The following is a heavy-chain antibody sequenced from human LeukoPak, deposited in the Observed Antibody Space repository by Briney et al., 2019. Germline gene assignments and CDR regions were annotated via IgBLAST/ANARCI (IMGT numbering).Heavy chain of an antibody. CDR2: ISSDGDST. J-gene: IGHJ3*02. D-gene: IGHD1-26*01. V-gene: IGHV3-64*01. CDR3: ARDFRWELHRAFDI. CDR1: GFTFINYA. Sequence: GGSLRLSCAASGFTFINYALHWVRQAPGKGLEHVSAISSDGDSTYYASSVKGRFTISRDNSKSTLYLQMNSLRAEDTAVYYCARDFRWELHRAFDIWGQGTMVTVSS.